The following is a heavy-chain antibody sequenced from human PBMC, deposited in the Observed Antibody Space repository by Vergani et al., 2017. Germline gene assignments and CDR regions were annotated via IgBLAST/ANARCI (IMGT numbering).Heavy chain of an antibody. V-gene: IGHV4-31*03. CDR1: GDSISSGVYY. D-gene: IGHD3-22*01. CDR2: IYSTGST. CDR3: ARMGGYDEGDAFRIGYFDS. J-gene: IGHJ4*02. Sequence: QVQLQESGPGLVKPSQTLPLTCSVSGDSISSGVYYWNWIRQHPGKGLEWIGYIYSTGSTHHNPSLRRRINMSVDTSKNQFSLKLNSVTAADTAMYYCARMGGYDEGDAFRIGYFDSWGPGILVTVSS.